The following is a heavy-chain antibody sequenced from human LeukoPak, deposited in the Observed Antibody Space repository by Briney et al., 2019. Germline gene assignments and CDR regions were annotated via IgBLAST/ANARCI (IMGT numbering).Heavy chain of an antibody. V-gene: IGHV4-59*08. D-gene: IGHD1-1*01. J-gene: IGHJ4*02. CDR3: ARRTGWTERYYFDY. CDR1: GGSISSYY. CDR2: ISYSGST. Sequence: PSETLSLTCTVSGGSISSYYWSWIRQPPGKGLEWIGYISYSGSTNYNPSLKSRVTMSVDRSRNQFSLKLNSVTAADTAMYYCARRTGWTERYYFDYWGQGTLVTVSS.